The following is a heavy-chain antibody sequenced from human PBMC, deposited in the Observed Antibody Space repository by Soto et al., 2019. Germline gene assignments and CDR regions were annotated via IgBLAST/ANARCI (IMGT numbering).Heavy chain of an antibody. D-gene: IGHD5-12*01. CDR3: AKDIIVATTTSYYYYGMDV. CDR2: ISYDGSNK. CDR1: AFTFSSYG. Sequence: PWGSLRLSCAASAFTFSSYGMHWVRQAPGKGLEWVAVISYDGSNKYYADSVKGRFTIARDNSKNTLYLQMNSLRAEDTAVYYCAKDIIVATTTSYYYYGMDVCGQETTVTVSS. V-gene: IGHV3-30*18. J-gene: IGHJ6*02.